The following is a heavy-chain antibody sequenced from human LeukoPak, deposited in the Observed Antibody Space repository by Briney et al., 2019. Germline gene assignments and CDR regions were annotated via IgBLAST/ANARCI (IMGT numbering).Heavy chain of an antibody. J-gene: IGHJ4*02. D-gene: IGHD1-26*01. CDR3: ARQYSWSYHVDY. CDR1: GYSISSGYY. CDR2: IYHSSIT. V-gene: IGHV4-38-2*01. Sequence: SETLSLTCAVSGYSISSGYYWGWIRQPPGQGLEWIGSIYHSSITYYNPSLNSRVTISVVTSKNHLSLNLSSVTAADTAVYYCARQYSWSYHVDYWGQGTLVTVSS.